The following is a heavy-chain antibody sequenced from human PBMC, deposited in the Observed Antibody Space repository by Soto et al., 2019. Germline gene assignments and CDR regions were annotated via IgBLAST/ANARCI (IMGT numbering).Heavy chain of an antibody. Sequence: GGSLRLSCEASEFTFSAYLMTWVRQAPGKGLEWVSSISGTDGTTYYADSVKGRFSISRDNSKNTLYLQMNSLSVNDTAVYYCAKPKLGIRAFDLWGQGTMVTVSS. V-gene: IGHV3-23*01. CDR1: EFTFSAYL. CDR2: ISGTDGTT. D-gene: IGHD7-27*01. CDR3: AKPKLGIRAFDL. J-gene: IGHJ3*01.